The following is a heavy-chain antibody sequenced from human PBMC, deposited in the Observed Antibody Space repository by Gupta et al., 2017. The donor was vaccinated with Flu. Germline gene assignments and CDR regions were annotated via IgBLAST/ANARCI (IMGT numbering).Heavy chain of an antibody. CDR3: AHRHDCFSTSCVDAFDF. V-gene: IGHV2-5*01. J-gene: IGHJ3*01. CDR2: IYWNDDK. D-gene: IGHD2-2*01. CDR1: GVSLSTSGVG. Sequence: QITLKESGPTLVKPTQTLTLTRTFSGVSLSTSGVGVGWIHQPPGKALEWLALIYWNDDKRYSPSPKSRLSITKDTSTNQLLFTQTNMHTVENATEYCAHRHDCFSTSCVDAFDFWGQGTLVTVSS.